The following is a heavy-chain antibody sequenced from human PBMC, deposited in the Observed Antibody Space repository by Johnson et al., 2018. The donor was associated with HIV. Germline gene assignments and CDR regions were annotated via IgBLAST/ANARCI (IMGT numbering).Heavy chain of an antibody. CDR3: VFFYASFDI. D-gene: IGHD2/OR15-2a*01. V-gene: IGHV3-30*04. CDR1: GFTFSSYA. J-gene: IGHJ3*02. CDR2: ISYDGSNK. Sequence: QVHLVESGGGVVQPGRSLRLSCAASGFTFSSYAMHWVRQAPGKGLEWVAVISYDGSNKYYADSVKGRFTISRDNSKNTLYLQMNSLRAEDMAVYYCVFFYASFDIWGQGTMVTVSS.